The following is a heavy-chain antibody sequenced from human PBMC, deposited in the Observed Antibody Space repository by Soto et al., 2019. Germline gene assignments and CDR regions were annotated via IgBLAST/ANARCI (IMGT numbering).Heavy chain of an antibody. CDR1: GYTFTSYG. J-gene: IGHJ4*02. CDR2: ISAYNGNT. CDR3: ARAALTTIFGVVIIRTEILFDY. Sequence: ASVKVSCKASGYTFTSYGISWVRQAPGQGLEWMGWISAYNGNTNYAQKLQGRVTMTTDTSTSTAYMELRSLRSDDTAVYYCARAALTTIFGVVIIRTEILFDYWGQGTLVTVSS. D-gene: IGHD3-3*01. V-gene: IGHV1-18*01.